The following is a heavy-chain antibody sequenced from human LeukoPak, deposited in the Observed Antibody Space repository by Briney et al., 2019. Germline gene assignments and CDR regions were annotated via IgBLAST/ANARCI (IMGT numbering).Heavy chain of an antibody. CDR2: INPNSGGT. CDR3: ARGGSSGWYNWFDP. D-gene: IGHD6-19*01. Sequence: ASVKVSCKASGYTFTGYYMRWVRQAPGQGLEWMGWINPNSGGTNYAQKFQGRVTMTRDTSISTAYMELSRLRSDDTAVYYCARGGSSGWYNWFDPWGQGTLVTVSS. CDR1: GYTFTGYY. J-gene: IGHJ5*02. V-gene: IGHV1-2*02.